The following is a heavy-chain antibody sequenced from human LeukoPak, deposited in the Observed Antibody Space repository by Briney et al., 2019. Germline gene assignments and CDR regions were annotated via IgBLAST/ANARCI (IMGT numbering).Heavy chain of an antibody. CDR3: ARGAEYYAIWRGYAGYSDY. J-gene: IGHJ4*02. CDR1: GGSISRYY. CDR2: ISHRGST. Sequence: SETLSLTCTVSGGSISRYYWSWIRQPPGKGLEWVGSISHRGSTYYNPSLRSRITISLDRSKQKFSLKLTSVTAADTAVYFCARGAEYYAIWRGYAGYSDYWGQGISVTVSS. D-gene: IGHD3-3*01. V-gene: IGHV4-38-2*02.